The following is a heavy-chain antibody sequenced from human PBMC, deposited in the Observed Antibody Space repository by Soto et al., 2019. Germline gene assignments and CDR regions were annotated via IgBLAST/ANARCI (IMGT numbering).Heavy chain of an antibody. D-gene: IGHD3-22*01. CDR1: GFTFSSYW. J-gene: IGHJ4*02. V-gene: IGHV3-74*01. CDR3: ARDSSGYVY. Sequence: GGSLRLSCAASGFTFSSYWMHWVRQAPEKGLVWVSRINIDGSITSYADSVKGRFTISRDNAKNTVYLQMNSLRAEDTAVYYCARDSSGYVYWGQGTLVTVSS. CDR2: INIDGSIT.